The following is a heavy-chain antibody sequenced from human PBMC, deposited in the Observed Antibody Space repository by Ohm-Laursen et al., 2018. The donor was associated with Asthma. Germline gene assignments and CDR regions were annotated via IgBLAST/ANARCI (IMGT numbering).Heavy chain of an antibody. CDR3: ARYEVEASTSRLDH. Sequence: SLRLSCAASGFTFRSYAMHWVRQAPGKGLEWVAVMSYDGSLKYYADSVNGRFTISKDDSRDTLYLQMNSLRVDDTAVYYCARYEVEASTSRLDHWGQGTLVTVSS. D-gene: IGHD2-15*01. CDR2: MSYDGSLK. V-gene: IGHV3-30-3*01. J-gene: IGHJ4*02. CDR1: GFTFRSYA.